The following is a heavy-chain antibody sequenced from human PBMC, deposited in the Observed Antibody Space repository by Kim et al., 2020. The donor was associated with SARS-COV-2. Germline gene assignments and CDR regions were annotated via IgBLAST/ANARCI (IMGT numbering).Heavy chain of an antibody. Sequence: FTISRDNSKNTLYLQMNSLRAEDTAVYYCARDPEGGYYYDSSGYAYYFDYWGQGTLVTVSS. D-gene: IGHD3-22*01. CDR3: ARDPEGGYYYDSSGYAYYFDY. J-gene: IGHJ4*02. V-gene: IGHV3-30*01.